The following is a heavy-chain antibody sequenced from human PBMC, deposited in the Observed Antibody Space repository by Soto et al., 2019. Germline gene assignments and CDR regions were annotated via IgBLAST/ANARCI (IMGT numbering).Heavy chain of an antibody. J-gene: IGHJ5*02. CDR1: GGSFSRYY. CDR3: AGGGKEQLRRTNNWFDP. Sequence: QVQLQQWGAGLLKPSETLSLTCAVYGGSFSRYYWNWIRQPPGKGLEWIGEITHSGSTNYNPSLKNRVTISVDRSKSQFSLNLSSVTAADTAVYYCAGGGKEQLRRTNNWFDPWGQGTLVTVSS. V-gene: IGHV4-34*01. CDR2: ITHSGST. D-gene: IGHD1-1*01.